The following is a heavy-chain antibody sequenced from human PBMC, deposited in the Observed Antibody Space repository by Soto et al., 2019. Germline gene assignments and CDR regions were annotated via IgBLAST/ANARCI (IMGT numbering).Heavy chain of an antibody. V-gene: IGHV4-39*07. CDR1: GDSIRRSSSY. CDR3: ARVPGP. J-gene: IGHJ5*02. Sequence: PSETLSLTCTVSGDSIRRSSSYWGWVRQPPGKGLEWIGYIYHSGSTYYNPSLKSRVTISVDRSKNQFSLKLSSVTAADTAVYYCARVPGPWGQGTLVTVSS. CDR2: IYHSGST.